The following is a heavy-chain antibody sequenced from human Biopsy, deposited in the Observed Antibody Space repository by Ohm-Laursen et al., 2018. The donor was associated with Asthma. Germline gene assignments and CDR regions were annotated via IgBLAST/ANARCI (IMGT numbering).Heavy chain of an antibody. CDR2: IYYSGST. D-gene: IGHD3-22*01. CDR1: YGSITSGGYY. CDR3: ARAQDYYDSRGYYRSFDY. Sequence: SETLSLTCTVSYGSITSGGYYWTWIRQHPGKGLEWIGFIYYSGSTYYNPPLKSRVSISIDTSKNQFSLKLSSVTDADTAVYYCARAQDYYDSRGYYRSFDYWGQGTLVTVSS. J-gene: IGHJ4*02. V-gene: IGHV4-31*02.